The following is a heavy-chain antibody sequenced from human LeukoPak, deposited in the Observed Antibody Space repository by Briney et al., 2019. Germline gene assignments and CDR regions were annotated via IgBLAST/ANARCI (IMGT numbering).Heavy chain of an antibody. CDR3: ARAGPNYDILTGTNYYYYYGMDV. Sequence: GGSLRLSCAASGSTFSDYYMSWIRQAPGKGLEWVSHISGSGTTIYYADSVKGRFTISRDNAKNSLYLQMNSLRAEDTAVYYCARAGPNYDILTGTNYYYYYGMDVWGQGTTVTVSS. J-gene: IGHJ6*02. D-gene: IGHD3-9*01. CDR1: GSTFSDYY. CDR2: ISGSGTTI. V-gene: IGHV3-11*01.